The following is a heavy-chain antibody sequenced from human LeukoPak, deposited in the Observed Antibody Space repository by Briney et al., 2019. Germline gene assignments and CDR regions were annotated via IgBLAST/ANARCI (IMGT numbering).Heavy chain of an antibody. V-gene: IGHV1-46*01. CDR2: INPSGGST. CDR3: AREWVFGLPLDY. D-gene: IGHD6-13*01. Sequence: ASVKVSCKASGYTFTGYYMHWVRQAPGQGLEWMGIINPSGGSTSYAQKFQGRVTMTRDMSTSTVYMELSSLRSDDTAVYYCAREWVFGLPLDYWGQGTLVTVSS. J-gene: IGHJ4*02. CDR1: GYTFTGYY.